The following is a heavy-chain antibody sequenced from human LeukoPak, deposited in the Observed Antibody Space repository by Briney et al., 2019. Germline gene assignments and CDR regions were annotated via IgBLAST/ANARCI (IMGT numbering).Heavy chain of an antibody. J-gene: IGHJ4*02. CDR2: ISNSGDGT. CDR3: AKPRDGYKQVFDY. V-gene: IGHV3-23*01. D-gene: IGHD5-24*01. CDR1: GFTFSSYA. Sequence: GGSLRLSCAASGFTFSSYAMSWVRQAPGRGLQWVSAISNSGDGTFYADSVKGRFSISRGNSKNTLYLQMSSLRAEDTAVYHCAKPRDGYKQVFDYWGQGTLVTVSS.